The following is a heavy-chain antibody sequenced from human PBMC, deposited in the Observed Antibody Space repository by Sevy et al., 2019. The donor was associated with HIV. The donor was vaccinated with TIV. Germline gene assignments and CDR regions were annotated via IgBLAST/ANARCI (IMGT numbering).Heavy chain of an antibody. CDR3: ARRRDTILRGGFDP. D-gene: IGHD5-18*01. CDR1: GDSFRGDYYY. V-gene: IGHV4-30-4*01. Sequence: SETLSLTCTVSGDSFRGDYYYWSWIRQSPGKGLEWIGYINDSGSTFYNPSFESRVSMSVDTSKNQFSLRLMSATAADSAVYYCARRRDTILRGGFDPWGQGTLVTVSS. CDR2: INDSGST. J-gene: IGHJ5*02.